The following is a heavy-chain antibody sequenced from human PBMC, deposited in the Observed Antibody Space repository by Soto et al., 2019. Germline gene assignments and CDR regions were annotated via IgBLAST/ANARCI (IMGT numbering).Heavy chain of an antibody. Sequence: SVKVSCKASGYTFTSYGIAWVRQAPGQGLAWMGWISGYNGDTNYAQQFQGRVTLTTDTSTSTANLEVMTLRSDDTAVYYCAREGSYHDFDYWGLGTLVTVSS. CDR1: GYTFTSYG. D-gene: IGHD3-22*01. J-gene: IGHJ4*02. CDR2: ISGYNGDT. CDR3: AREGSYHDFDY. V-gene: IGHV1-18*01.